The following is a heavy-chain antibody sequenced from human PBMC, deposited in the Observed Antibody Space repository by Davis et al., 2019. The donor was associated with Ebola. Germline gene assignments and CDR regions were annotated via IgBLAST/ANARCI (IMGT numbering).Heavy chain of an antibody. J-gene: IGHJ4*02. CDR1: GFTFSSYG. Sequence: GGSLRLSCAASGFTFSSYGMHWVRQAPGKGLEWVAVIWYDGSNKYYADSVKGRFTISRDNSKNTLYLQMNSLRAEDTAVYYCARQGQWLGFDYWGQGTLVTVSS. CDR2: IWYDGSNK. D-gene: IGHD6-19*01. V-gene: IGHV3-33*01. CDR3: ARQGQWLGFDY.